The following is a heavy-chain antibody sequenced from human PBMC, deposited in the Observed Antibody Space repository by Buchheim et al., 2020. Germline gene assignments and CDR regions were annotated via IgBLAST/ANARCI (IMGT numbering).Heavy chain of an antibody. D-gene: IGHD3-3*01. CDR2: INHSGST. Sequence: QVQLQESGPGLVKPSQTLSLTCTVSGGSISSGGYYWSWIRQPPGKGLEWIGEINHSGSTNYNPSLKSRVTISVDTSKNQFSLKLSSVTATDTAVYYCARGRGFLEWFKSYYGMDVWGQGTT. CDR3: ARGRGFLEWFKSYYGMDV. CDR1: GGSISSGGYY. V-gene: IGHV4-31*03. J-gene: IGHJ6*02.